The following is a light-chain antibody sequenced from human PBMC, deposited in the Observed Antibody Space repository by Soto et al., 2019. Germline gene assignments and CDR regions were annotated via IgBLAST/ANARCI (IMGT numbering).Light chain of an antibody. CDR2: EGS. CDR3: CSYAGSSTFVYV. J-gene: IGLJ1*01. CDR1: SSDVGSYNL. Sequence: QSVLTQPASVSGSLGQSITISCTGTSSDVGSYNLVSWCQQHPGKAPKLMIYEGSKRPSGVSNRFSGSKSGNTASLTISGLQAEDEADYYCCSYAGSSTFVYVFGTGTKVTVL. V-gene: IGLV2-23*03.